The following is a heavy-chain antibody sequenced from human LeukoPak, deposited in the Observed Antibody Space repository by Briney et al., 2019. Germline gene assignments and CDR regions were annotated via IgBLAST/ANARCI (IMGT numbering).Heavy chain of an antibody. CDR2: ISSTGRTI. V-gene: IGHV3-48*03. J-gene: IGHJ5*02. CDR3: ARTLIAAVGASKNWLDP. D-gene: IGHD6-13*01. Sequence: GGSLRLSWAAFGFIFSNHEMNWVRQAPGKGLQWVSYISSTGRTIYYADSVKGRFTVSRDNAKNSLYLQMNSLRAEDTAVYYCARTLIAAVGASKNWLDPWGQGTLVTVSS. CDR1: GFIFSNHE.